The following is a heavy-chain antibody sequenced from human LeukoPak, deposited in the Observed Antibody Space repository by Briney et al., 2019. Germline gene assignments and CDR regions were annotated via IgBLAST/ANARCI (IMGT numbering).Heavy chain of an antibody. CDR3: ARLSGDPAYYYYYYGMDV. Sequence: GGSLRLSCAVSGFTVSSKYMSWVRQAPGKGLEWVSVIYSGDSPYYADSVKGRFTISRDNSKNTLYLQMNSLRAEDTAVYYCARLSGDPAYYYYYYGMDVWGQGTTVTVSS. V-gene: IGHV3-66*01. CDR2: IYSGDSP. CDR1: GFTVSSKY. J-gene: IGHJ6*02. D-gene: IGHD2-21*01.